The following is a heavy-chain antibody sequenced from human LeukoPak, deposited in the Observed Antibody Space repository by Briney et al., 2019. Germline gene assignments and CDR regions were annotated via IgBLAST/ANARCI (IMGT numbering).Heavy chain of an antibody. Sequence: HPGGSLRLSCSASGFTFSSYAMHWVRQAPGKGLEWVAVISYDGSNKYYADSVKGRFTISRDNSKNTLYLQMNSLRAEDTAVYYCARAPLYQPGMIPYFDYWGQGTLVTVSS. CDR2: ISYDGSNK. J-gene: IGHJ4*02. D-gene: IGHD2-2*01. V-gene: IGHV3-30-3*01. CDR3: ARAPLYQPGMIPYFDY. CDR1: GFTFSSYA.